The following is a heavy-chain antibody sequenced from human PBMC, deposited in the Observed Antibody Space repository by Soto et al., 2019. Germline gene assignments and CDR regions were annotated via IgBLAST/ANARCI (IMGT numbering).Heavy chain of an antibody. CDR2: ISGSGGST. V-gene: IGHV3-23*01. CDR3: AKAFIIYDSKGMDV. D-gene: IGHD3-22*01. Sequence: GGSLRLSCAASGFTFSSYAMSWVRQAPGKGLEWVSAISGSGGSTYYADSVKGRFTISRDNSKNTLYLQMNSLRAEDTAVYYCAKAFIIYDSKGMDVWGQGTTVTVSS. CDR1: GFTFSSYA. J-gene: IGHJ6*02.